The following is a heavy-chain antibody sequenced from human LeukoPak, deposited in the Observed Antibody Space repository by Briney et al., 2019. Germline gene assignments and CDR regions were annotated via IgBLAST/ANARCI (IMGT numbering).Heavy chain of an antibody. CDR1: GGSFSGYY. CDR2: INHSGST. CDR3: ARRRMGYSSGWPPDY. J-gene: IGHJ4*02. Sequence: PSETLSLTCAVYGGSFSGYYWSWIRQPPGKGLEWIGEINHSGSTNYNPSLKSRVTISVDTSKNQFSLKLSSVTAADTAVYYCARRRMGYSSGWPPDYWGQGTLVTVSS. D-gene: IGHD6-19*01. V-gene: IGHV4-34*01.